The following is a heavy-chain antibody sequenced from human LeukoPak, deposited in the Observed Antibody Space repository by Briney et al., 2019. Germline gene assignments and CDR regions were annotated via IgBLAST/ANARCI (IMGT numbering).Heavy chain of an antibody. J-gene: IGHJ4*02. Sequence: GASVKVSCKASGYTFTSYGISWVRQAPGQGLEWMGWISAYNGNTNYAQKLQGRVTLTRDTSTSTVYMELSSLRSEDTAVYYCASSNWNDILWGQGTLVTVSS. CDR1: GYTFTSYG. V-gene: IGHV1-18*01. CDR3: ASSNWNDIL. CDR2: ISAYNGNT. D-gene: IGHD1-1*01.